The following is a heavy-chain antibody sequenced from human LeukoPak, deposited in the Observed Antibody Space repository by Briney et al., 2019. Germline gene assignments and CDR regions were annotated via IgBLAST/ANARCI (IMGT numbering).Heavy chain of an antibody. J-gene: IGHJ4*02. V-gene: IGHV1-69*01. CDR1: GGTFSSYA. D-gene: IGHD2-2*01. CDR3: ARMYCSSTSCSRSRVVPPYFDY. Sequence: EASVKVSCKASGGTFSSYAISWVRQAPGQGLEWMGGIIPIFGTANYAQKFQGRVTITADESTSTAYMELSSLRSEDTAVYYCARMYCSSTSCSRSRVVPPYFDYWGQGTLVTVSS. CDR2: IIPIFGTA.